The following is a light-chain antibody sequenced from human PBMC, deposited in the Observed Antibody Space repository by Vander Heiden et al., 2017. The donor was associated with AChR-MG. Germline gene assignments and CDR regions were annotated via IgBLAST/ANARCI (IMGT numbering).Light chain of an antibody. CDR1: SSDVGGYNY. J-gene: IGLJ1*01. CDR2: DVS. CDR3: SSYTSSSTHYV. Sequence: QSALTQPASVSGSPGQSITISCTGTSSDVGGYNYVSWYQQHPGKAPKLMSYDVSNRPSGVSNRFSGSKSGNTASLTISGLQAEDEADYYCSSYTSSSTHYVFGTGTKVTVL. V-gene: IGLV2-14*03.